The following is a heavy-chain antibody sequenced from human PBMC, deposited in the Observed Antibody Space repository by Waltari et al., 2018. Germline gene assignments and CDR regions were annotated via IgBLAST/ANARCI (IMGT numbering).Heavy chain of an antibody. D-gene: IGHD6-13*01. Sequence: EVPLVESGGGLAQPGGSLRISCAASGISCSHSWMTWVRQASGKGPEWVANIKQDGSEKYYMDSVKGRFTISRDNAKNSLYLQMNNLRVEDTAVYYCTRGGRDSSWYWRDWGQGTLVTVSS. J-gene: IGHJ4*02. CDR1: GISCSHSW. CDR3: TRGGRDSSWYWRD. V-gene: IGHV3-7*01. CDR2: IKQDGSEK.